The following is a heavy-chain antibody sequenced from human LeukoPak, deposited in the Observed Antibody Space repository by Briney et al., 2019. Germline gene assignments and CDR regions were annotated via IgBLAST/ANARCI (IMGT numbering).Heavy chain of an antibody. CDR2: INPKTGDT. CDR1: GYTFTDHY. Sequence: ASVTVSCKASGYTFTDHYIHWVRQAPGQGLEWMGWINPKTGDTNYAQHFQGRVTMTRDTSISTAFMDLSSLTSDDAAVYYCARVSYGSATYYKTYWGQGTLVTVSS. V-gene: IGHV1-2*02. CDR3: ARVSYGSATYYKTY. J-gene: IGHJ4*02. D-gene: IGHD3-10*01.